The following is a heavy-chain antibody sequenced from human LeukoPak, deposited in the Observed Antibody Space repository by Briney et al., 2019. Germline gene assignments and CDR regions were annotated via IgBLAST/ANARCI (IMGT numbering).Heavy chain of an antibody. J-gene: IGHJ3*02. D-gene: IGHD2-15*01. CDR2: ISYDGSNK. Sequence: HPGGSLRLSCAASGFTFADYAMQWVRQAPGKGLEGVAVISYDGSNKYYADSVKGRSTISRDNSKNPLYLQMNSLRAEDTVVYYCAREGCSGGSCYLDAFDIWGQGPMVTVSS. V-gene: IGHV3-30-3*01. CDR1: GFTFADYA. CDR3: AREGCSGGSCYLDAFDI.